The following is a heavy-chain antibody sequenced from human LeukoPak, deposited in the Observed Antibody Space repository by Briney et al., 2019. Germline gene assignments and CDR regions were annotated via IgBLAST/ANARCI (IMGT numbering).Heavy chain of an antibody. CDR3: ATVRNHYYYYGMDV. V-gene: IGHV1-24*01. CDR1: GYTLTELS. Sequence: ASVKVSCKVSGYTLTELSMHWVRQAPGKGLERMGGFDPEDGETIYAQKFQGRVTMTEDTSTDTAYMELSSLRSEDTAVYYCATVRNHYYYYGMDVWGQGTTVTVSS. J-gene: IGHJ6*02. CDR2: FDPEDGET.